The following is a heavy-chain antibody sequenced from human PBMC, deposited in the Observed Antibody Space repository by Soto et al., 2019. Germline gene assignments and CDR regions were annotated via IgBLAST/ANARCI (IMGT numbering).Heavy chain of an antibody. CDR1: GYRFTHYW. CDR3: AGVYCSGTTGDKFDY. J-gene: IGHJ4*02. D-gene: IGHD2-15*01. CDR2: IYPGDSDT. Sequence: EVQLVQSGAEVKKPGESLKISCQGSGYRFTHYWIGWVRQMPGKGLEWMGIIYPGDSDTRYSPSFQGQVTISAHKSINTAYLQCSSLKASDTARYYGAGVYCSGTTGDKFDYWGQGTQVTVSS. V-gene: IGHV5-51*01.